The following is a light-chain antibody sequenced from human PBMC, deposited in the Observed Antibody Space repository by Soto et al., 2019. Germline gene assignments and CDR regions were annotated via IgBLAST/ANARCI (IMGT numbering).Light chain of an antibody. CDR1: QSISSY. J-gene: IGKJ2*01. CDR2: AAS. V-gene: IGKV1-39*01. Sequence: DIQMTQSPSSLSASVGDRVTITCRASQSISSYLNWYQQKPGRAPNLLIFAASTLDSGVPSRFSGSGSGTDFTLTISSLHPEDFATYHCQQSYSSPHTFGQGTKLEIK. CDR3: QQSYSSPHT.